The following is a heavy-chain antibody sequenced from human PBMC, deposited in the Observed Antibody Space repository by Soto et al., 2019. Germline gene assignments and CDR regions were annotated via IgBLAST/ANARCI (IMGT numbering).Heavy chain of an antibody. V-gene: IGHV4-30-2*01. J-gene: IGHJ6*02. CDR3: ARGGGTHQDIVLVPAAIGYYYHGMDV. Sequence: PSETLSLTGAVSGGSISGGSYFCSWIRQPPGKGLERIGYIYHSGSTYYSPSLKSRVTISVDRSQNQFSLKLSSVTAADTAVYYCARGGGTHQDIVLVPAAIGYYYHGMDVWGQGTTVTVSS. D-gene: IGHD2-2*01. CDR1: GGSISGGSYF. CDR2: IYHSGST.